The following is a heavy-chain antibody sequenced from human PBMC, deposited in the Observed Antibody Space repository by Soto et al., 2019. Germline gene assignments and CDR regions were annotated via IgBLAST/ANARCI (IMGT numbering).Heavy chain of an antibody. Sequence: SETLSLTCTVSGGSISSYYWSWIRQPPGKGLDWIGYIYYSGSTNYNPSLKSRVTISVDTSKNQFSLKLSSVTAADTAVYCCARSAGPAATIPTSYYYGMDGWGQGTTVTVSS. CDR2: IYYSGST. D-gene: IGHD2-2*01. V-gene: IGHV4-59*08. CDR1: GGSISSYY. CDR3: ARSAGPAATIPTSYYYGMDG. J-gene: IGHJ6*02.